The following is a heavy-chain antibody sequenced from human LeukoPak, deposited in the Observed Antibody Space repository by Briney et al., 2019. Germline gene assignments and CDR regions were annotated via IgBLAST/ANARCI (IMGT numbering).Heavy chain of an antibody. D-gene: IGHD3-10*01. CDR2: ISGAGLRT. J-gene: IGHJ4*02. CDR3: AKDHGSGSYYNNFDY. V-gene: IGHV3-43*02. CDR1: GFTLDAFA. Sequence: TGRSLRLSCAASGFTLDAFAMHWVRQAPGKGLEWVSLISGAGLRTCYADSVKGRFTISRDNSKNSLYLQMNSLSTEDTALYYCAKDHGSGSYYNNFDYWGQGTLVTVSS.